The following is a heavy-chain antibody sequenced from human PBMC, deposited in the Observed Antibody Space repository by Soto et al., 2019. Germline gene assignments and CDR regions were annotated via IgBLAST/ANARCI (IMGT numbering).Heavy chain of an antibody. CDR3: AKVTKRAAAGRYEYYKYGMDV. CDR1: GFAFSTYA. Sequence: EVQLLESGGALEHPGGSLRLSCAASGFAFSTYAMTWVRQAPGKGLEWVSVISGIGGSSYSAASVKGRSTISRDNSKHTLLLQMSGLRTEDTAVYYWAKVTKRAAAGRYEYYKYGMDVWGQGTTVTVSS. J-gene: IGHJ6*02. V-gene: IGHV3-23*01. D-gene: IGHD6-13*01. CDR2: ISGIGGSS.